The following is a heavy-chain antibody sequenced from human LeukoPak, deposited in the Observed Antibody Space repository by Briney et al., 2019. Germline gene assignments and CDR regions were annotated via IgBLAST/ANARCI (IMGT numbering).Heavy chain of an antibody. D-gene: IGHD3-3*01. CDR2: IRYDGTNK. CDR1: GFTFSSYG. CDR3: AHHGGGTIRIAAFDI. Sequence: GGSLRLSCAASGFTFSSYGMHWVRQAPGKGLEWVAFIRYDGTNKYYADSVKGRFTISRDNSKNTLYLQLNSLRAEDTAIYYCAHHGGGTIRIAAFDIWGQGTMVTVSS. J-gene: IGHJ3*02. V-gene: IGHV3-30*02.